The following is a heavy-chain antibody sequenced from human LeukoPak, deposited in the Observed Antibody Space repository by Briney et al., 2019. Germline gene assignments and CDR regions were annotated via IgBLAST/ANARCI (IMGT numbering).Heavy chain of an antibody. CDR3: ARGTGGRYIPDAFHI. V-gene: IGHV3-13*04. D-gene: IGHD3-16*02. Sequence: GGSLRLSCAASGFNFSTYDMHWVRQATGKGLEWVSGIVTVGDTYYPGSVKGRFTISRENAKNSLYLQMNSLRAGATAVYYCARGTGGRYIPDAFHIWGQGTMVTVSS. CDR1: GFNFSTYD. CDR2: IVTVGDT. J-gene: IGHJ3*02.